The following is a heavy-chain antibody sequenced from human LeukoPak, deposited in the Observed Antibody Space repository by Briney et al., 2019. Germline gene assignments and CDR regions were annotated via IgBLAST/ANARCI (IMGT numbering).Heavy chain of an antibody. CDR2: ISSSSSYI. CDR1: GFTFSSYS. Sequence: KAGGSQRLSCAASGFTFSSYSMNWVRQAPGKVLEWVSSISSSSSYIYYADSVKGRFTISRDNAKNSLYLQMNSLRAEDTAVYYCARGDSFGELSGYWGQGTLVTVSS. J-gene: IGHJ4*02. CDR3: ARGDSFGELSGY. V-gene: IGHV3-21*01. D-gene: IGHD3-10*01.